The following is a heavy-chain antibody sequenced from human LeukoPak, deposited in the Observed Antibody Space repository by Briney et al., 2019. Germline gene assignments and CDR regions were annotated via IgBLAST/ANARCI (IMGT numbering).Heavy chain of an antibody. V-gene: IGHV4-38-2*02. D-gene: IGHD3-16*01. CDR1: GNSISSGYY. CDR2: IYQTGKT. CDR3: ARGLLAIDP. Sequence: SETLSPTCSVSGNSISSGYYWSWIRQPPGKGLEWIGSIYQTGKTYNNPSLKNRVTISVDTSKNHFSLRLTSVTAADTAVYYCARGLLAIDPWGQGILVTVSS. J-gene: IGHJ5*02.